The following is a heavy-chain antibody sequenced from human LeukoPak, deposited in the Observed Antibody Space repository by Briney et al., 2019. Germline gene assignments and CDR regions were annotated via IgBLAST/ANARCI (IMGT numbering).Heavy chain of an antibody. CDR3: ARVPDWEPIDK. D-gene: IGHD1-26*01. Sequence: SETLSLTCAVSGGSVSGYSWSWIRQPPGKGLEWIGDITDRGGTSYTLSLKSRVTISLDTSKNQFSLHLTSVTAADTAVYFCARVPDWEPIDKWGQGTLVTVSS. CDR1: GGSVSGYS. CDR2: ITDRGGT. J-gene: IGHJ4*02. V-gene: IGHV4-34*01.